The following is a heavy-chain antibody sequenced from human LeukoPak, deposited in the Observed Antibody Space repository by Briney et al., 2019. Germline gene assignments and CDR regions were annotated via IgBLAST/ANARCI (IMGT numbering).Heavy chain of an antibody. CDR3: VRGGQVLLWFGEFSH. D-gene: IGHD3-10*01. V-gene: IGHV4-59*12. CDR2: IYYSGST. J-gene: IGHJ4*02. Sequence: SETLSLTCTASGGSISSYYWSWIRQPPGKGLEWIGYIYYSGSTNYNPSLKSRVTISVDTSKNQFSLKLSSVTAADTAVYYCVRGGQVLLWFGEFSHWGQGTLVTVSS. CDR1: GGSISSYY.